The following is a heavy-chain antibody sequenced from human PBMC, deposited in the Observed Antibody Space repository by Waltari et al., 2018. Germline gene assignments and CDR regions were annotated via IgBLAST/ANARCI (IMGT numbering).Heavy chain of an antibody. V-gene: IGHV4-39*01. CDR3: ARPRASTYYDFSCDF. CDR1: GGSMSTTSYY. J-gene: IGHJ4*02. Sequence: QLQLQESGPGLVKPSETLSLTCTVSGGSMSTTSYYWGWIRQPPGKGLEWIGSINYSGSTYNNPSRKRRVTVSIDMSKNQFALKLSSVTAADTAVYYCARPRASTYYDFSCDFWGQGILVPVSS. CDR2: INYSGST. D-gene: IGHD3-3*01.